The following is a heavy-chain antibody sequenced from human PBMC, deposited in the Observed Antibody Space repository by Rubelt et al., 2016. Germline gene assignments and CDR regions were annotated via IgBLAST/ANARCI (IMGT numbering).Heavy chain of an antibody. CDR1: GFTVSNSY. CDR2: IYSDGSP. D-gene: IGHD2-15*01. Sequence: EVQLVESGGSLVQPGGSLRLSCAASGFTVSNSYMNWVRQAPGKGLEWVSLIYSDGSPYYADSVKGRFTISRDNSKNNLYLEMNSRRAEDTAVYYCAREAPRGGSQFFDCWGQGALVTISS. V-gene: IGHV3-66*01. CDR3: AREAPRGGSQFFDC. J-gene: IGHJ4*02.